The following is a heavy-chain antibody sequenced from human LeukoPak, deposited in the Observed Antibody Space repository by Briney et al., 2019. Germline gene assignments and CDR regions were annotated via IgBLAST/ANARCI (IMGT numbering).Heavy chain of an antibody. V-gene: IGHV3-66*01. D-gene: IGHD2-15*01. CDR2: IYSCGST. Sequence: GGSLRLSCAASGFTVCSNYMSWVRQAPGKGLEWVSVIYSCGSTYYADSVKGRFTISRDNSENTLYLQMNSLRAEDTAVYYCARDEGGGFFDYWGQGTLVTVSS. CDR3: ARDEGGGFFDY. J-gene: IGHJ4*02. CDR1: GFTVCSNY.